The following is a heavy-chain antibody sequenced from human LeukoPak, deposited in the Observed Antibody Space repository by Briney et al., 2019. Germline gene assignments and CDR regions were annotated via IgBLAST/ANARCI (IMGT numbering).Heavy chain of an antibody. CDR3: ARAGSVGDFYY. Sequence: RASVKVSCKASGYTFTSYAMHWVRQAPGQRLEWMGWINAGNGNTKYSQEFQGRVTITRDTSASTAYMELSSLRSEDTAVYYCARAGSVGDFYYWGQGTLVTVSS. D-gene: IGHD2-21*02. V-gene: IGHV1-3*01. J-gene: IGHJ4*02. CDR1: GYTFTSYA. CDR2: INAGNGNT.